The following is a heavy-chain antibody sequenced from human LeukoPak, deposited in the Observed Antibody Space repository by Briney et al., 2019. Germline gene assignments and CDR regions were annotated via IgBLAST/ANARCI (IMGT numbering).Heavy chain of an antibody. J-gene: IGHJ4*02. V-gene: IGHV5-51*07. Sequence: GESLKISCKGSGYSFTSYWIGWVHQMPGKGLEWMAIIYPGDSDTRYSPSFQGQVTISADKSISTAYLQWSSLKASDTAMYYCARHQYFRTGYYLFDYWGQGTLVTVSS. CDR2: IYPGDSDT. D-gene: IGHD3-9*01. CDR1: GYSFTSYW. CDR3: ARHQYFRTGYYLFDY.